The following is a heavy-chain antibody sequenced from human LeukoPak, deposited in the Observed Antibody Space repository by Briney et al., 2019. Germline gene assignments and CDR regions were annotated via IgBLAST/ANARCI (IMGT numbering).Heavy chain of an antibody. V-gene: IGHV5-51*01. J-gene: IGHJ4*02. Sequence: GESLKISCESSGYRFTSYYIGWVRQMSGKGLELMGIIYPSDSDTTYSPSFQGQVTISADKSISTAYLQWSSLKASDTAMYYCARRELGILYYFDYWGQGTLVTVSS. D-gene: IGHD7-27*01. CDR2: IYPSDSDT. CDR1: GYRFTSYY. CDR3: ARRELGILYYFDY.